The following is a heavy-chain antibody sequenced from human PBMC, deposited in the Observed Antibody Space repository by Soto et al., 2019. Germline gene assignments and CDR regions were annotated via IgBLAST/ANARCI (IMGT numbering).Heavy chain of an antibody. CDR1: GNTVPNYA. V-gene: IGHV1-3*01. Sequence: ASVKVSCKASGNTVPNYAIHWVRQAPGQRLEWMGWINGGNGNTYYSEHFQGRVTFTRDTSAGTVNMQLSSLTSEDTAFFYFARGGGIVVVTAPYDHWGQGTLVTVSS. D-gene: IGHD2-21*02. CDR3: ARGGGIVVVTAPYDH. CDR2: INGGNGNT. J-gene: IGHJ4*02.